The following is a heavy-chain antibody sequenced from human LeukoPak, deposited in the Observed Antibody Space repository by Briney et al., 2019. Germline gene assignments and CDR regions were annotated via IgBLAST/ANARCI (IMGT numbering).Heavy chain of an antibody. D-gene: IGHD2-2*01. V-gene: IGHV4-30-2*01. Sequence: SETLSLTCTVSGGSISSYSWSWIRQPPGKGLEWIGYIYHSGSTYYNPSLKSRVTISVDRSKNQFSLKLSSVTAADTAVYYCARGISYCSSTSCFWFDPWGQGTLVTVSS. CDR3: ARGISYCSSTSCFWFDP. CDR1: GGSISSYS. J-gene: IGHJ5*02. CDR2: IYHSGST.